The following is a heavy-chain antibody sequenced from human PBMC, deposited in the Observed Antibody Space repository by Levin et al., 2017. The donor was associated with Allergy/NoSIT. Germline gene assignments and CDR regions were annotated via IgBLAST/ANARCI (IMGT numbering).Heavy chain of an antibody. CDR3: AKGLAPGDY. V-gene: IGHV3-23*01. CDR1: GFTFSRFA. CDR2: IVSGGGTT. J-gene: IGHJ4*02. Sequence: ETLSLTCVASGFTFSRFAMSWVRQAPGKGLEWVAGIVSGGGTTYYTDSVKGRFTISRDNSKSTQYLQMNSLRAEDTAKYYCAKGLAPGDYWGQGTLVVVSS. D-gene: IGHD6-19*01.